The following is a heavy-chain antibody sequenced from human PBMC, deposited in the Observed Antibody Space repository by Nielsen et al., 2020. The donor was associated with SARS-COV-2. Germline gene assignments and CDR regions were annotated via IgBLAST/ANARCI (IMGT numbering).Heavy chain of an antibody. D-gene: IGHD3-22*01. CDR3: AKVLDSTGYWDAFDM. CDR1: GFTFRRYA. J-gene: IGHJ3*02. CDR2: ISATDGST. Sequence: GGSLRLSCAASGFTFRRYAMSWVRQAPGKGLEWVSAISATDGSTYYADSVKGRFTISRDNSKNILHLQMNSLRAEDTAVYYCAKVLDSTGYWDAFDMWGQGTMVTVSS. V-gene: IGHV3-23*01.